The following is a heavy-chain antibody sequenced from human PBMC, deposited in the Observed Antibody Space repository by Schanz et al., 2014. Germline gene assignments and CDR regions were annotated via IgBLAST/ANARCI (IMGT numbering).Heavy chain of an antibody. CDR3: AKDIAPLAARPGYGMDV. CDR1: GFTFSSYG. Sequence: EGQLLESGGGLVQPGGSLRLSCAASGFTFSSYGMSWVCQAPGKGLEWVSGISSSGSTYYADSVKGRFTISRDNSKNTLDLQRNSLRAEDTAVYYCAKDIAPLAARPGYGMDVGGQGTTVTVSS. CDR2: ISSSGST. V-gene: IGHV3-23*01. J-gene: IGHJ6*02. D-gene: IGHD6-13*01.